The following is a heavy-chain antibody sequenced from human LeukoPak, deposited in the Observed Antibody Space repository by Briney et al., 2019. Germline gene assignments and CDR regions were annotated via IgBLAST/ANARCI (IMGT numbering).Heavy chain of an antibody. CDR2: ISGSGGST. CDR1: GFTFSSYA. CDR3: ASEYGPYHRRNFDY. J-gene: IGHJ4*02. Sequence: GGSLRLSCAASGFTFSSYAMHWVRKPPGKGLEWVSAISGSGGSTYYADSVKGRFTISRDNSKNTLYLQMNSLRAEDTAVYYCASEYGPYHRRNFDYWGQGTLVTVSS. D-gene: IGHD4-17*01. V-gene: IGHV3-23*01.